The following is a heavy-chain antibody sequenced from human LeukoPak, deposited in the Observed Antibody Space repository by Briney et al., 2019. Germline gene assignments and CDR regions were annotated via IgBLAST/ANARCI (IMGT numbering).Heavy chain of an antibody. CDR2: IRFDGNNK. D-gene: IGHD3-9*01. CDR1: GFTFSSYG. J-gene: IGHJ4*02. Sequence: GGSLRLSCAASGFTFSSYGMHWVRQAPGKGLEWVAFIRFDGNNKYYADSVKGRFTISRDNSKNTLYLQMNSLRSEDTAVYYCARGSSDILTGYYEYYFDYWGQGALVTVSS. CDR3: ARGSSDILTGYYEYYFDY. V-gene: IGHV3-30*02.